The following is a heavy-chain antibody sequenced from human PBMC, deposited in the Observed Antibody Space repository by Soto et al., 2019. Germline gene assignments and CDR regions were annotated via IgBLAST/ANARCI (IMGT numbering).Heavy chain of an antibody. CDR1: GGSFSGYY. CDR3: ARGPGYYYGSGSYYNARVNWFDP. J-gene: IGHJ5*02. Sequence: KPSETLSLTCAVYGGSFSGYYWSWIRQPPGKGLEWIGEINHSGSTNYNPSLKSRVTISVDTSKNQFSLKLSSVTAADTAVYYCARGPGYYYGSGSYYNARVNWFDPWGQGTLVTVSS. CDR2: INHSGST. V-gene: IGHV4-34*01. D-gene: IGHD3-10*01.